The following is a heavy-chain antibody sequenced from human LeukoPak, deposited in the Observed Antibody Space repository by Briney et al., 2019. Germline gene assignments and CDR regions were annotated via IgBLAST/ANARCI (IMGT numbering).Heavy chain of an antibody. CDR1: GFTFSGSA. V-gene: IGHV3-73*01. CDR3: AKDRIAAPAY. CDR2: IRSKANSYAT. D-gene: IGHD6-6*01. Sequence: GGSLKLSCAASGFTFSGSAMHWVRQASGKGLEWVGRIRSKANSYATAYAASVKGRFTISRDDSKNTAYLQMNSLRAEDTAVYYCAKDRIAAPAYWGQGTLVTVSS. J-gene: IGHJ4*02.